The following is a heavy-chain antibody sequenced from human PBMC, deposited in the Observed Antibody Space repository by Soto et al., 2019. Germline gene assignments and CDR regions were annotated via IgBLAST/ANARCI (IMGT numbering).Heavy chain of an antibody. Sequence: GGSLRLSCAASGFTFSSCAMSWVRQAPGKGLEWVSSLSASGGSTYYADSVKGRFTISRDNSKNTLYLQMNSLRAEDTAVYYCAKSTARGTYDPVTRYYYYYYMDVWGKGTTVTVSS. CDR3: AKSTARGTYDPVTRYYYYYYMDV. D-gene: IGHD5-12*01. CDR1: GFTFSSCA. CDR2: LSASGGST. J-gene: IGHJ6*03. V-gene: IGHV3-23*01.